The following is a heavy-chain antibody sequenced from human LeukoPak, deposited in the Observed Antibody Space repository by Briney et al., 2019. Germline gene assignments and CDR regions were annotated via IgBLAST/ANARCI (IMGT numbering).Heavy chain of an antibody. V-gene: IGHV3-21*01. D-gene: IGHD5-18*01. Sequence: GGSLRLSCAASGFTFSNYSVNWVRQAPGKGLEWVASISTSSSFIFYADSVKGRVTISRDNAKNLLYLQMNSLRTEDTAVYYCAKGGLQTRNWYFALWGRGTLVTVSS. CDR3: AKGGLQTRNWYFAL. J-gene: IGHJ2*01. CDR2: ISTSSSFI. CDR1: GFTFSNYS.